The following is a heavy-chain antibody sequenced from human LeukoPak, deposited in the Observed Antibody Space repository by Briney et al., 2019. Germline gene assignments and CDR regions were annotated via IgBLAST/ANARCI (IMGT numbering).Heavy chain of an antibody. CDR3: ARGLRYTAYYDFWSGYYTFDY. Sequence: GGSLRLSCAASGFTFSSYSMNWVRQAPGKGLEWVSYISSSSSTIYYADSVKGRFTISRDNAKNPLYLQMNSLRAEDTAVYYCARGLRYTAYYDFWSGYYTFDYWGQGTLVTVSS. CDR1: GFTFSSYS. CDR2: ISSSSSTI. D-gene: IGHD3-3*01. J-gene: IGHJ4*02. V-gene: IGHV3-48*04.